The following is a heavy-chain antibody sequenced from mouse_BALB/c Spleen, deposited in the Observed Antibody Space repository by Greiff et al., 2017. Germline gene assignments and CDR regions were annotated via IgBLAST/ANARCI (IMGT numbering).Heavy chain of an antibody. CDR1: GYSITSGYY. D-gene: IGHD2-4*01. V-gene: IGHV3-6*02. CDR3: AREDYDYRFAY. J-gene: IGHJ3*01. CDR2: ISYDGSN. Sequence: EVKLQESGPGLVKPSQSLSLTCSVTGYSITSGYYWNWIRQFPGNKLEWMGYISYDGSNNYNPSLKNRISITRDTSKNQFFLKLNSVTTEDTATYYCAREDYDYRFAYWGQGTLVTVSA.